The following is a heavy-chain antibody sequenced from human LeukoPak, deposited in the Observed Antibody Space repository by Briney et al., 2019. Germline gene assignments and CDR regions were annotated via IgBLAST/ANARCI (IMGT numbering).Heavy chain of an antibody. CDR1: GGSISSSSYY. D-gene: IGHD6-6*01. V-gene: IGHV4-39*01. CDR2: IYYSGST. CDR3: ARRGSSSSPLNYFDY. J-gene: IGHJ4*02. Sequence: SETLSLTCTVSGGSISSSSYYWGWIRPPPGKGLEWIGSIYYSGSTYYNPSLKSRVTISVDTSKNQFSLKLRSVTAADTAVYYCARRGSSSSPLNYFDYWGQGTLVTVSS.